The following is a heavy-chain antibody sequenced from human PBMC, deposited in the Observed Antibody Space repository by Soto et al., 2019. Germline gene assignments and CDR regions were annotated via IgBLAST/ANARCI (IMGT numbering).Heavy chain of an antibody. CDR1: GFTFSSYA. Sequence: GESLKISCAASGFTFSSYAMSWVRQAPGKGLEWVSAISGSGGSTYYADSVKGRFTISRDNSKNTLYLQMNSLRAEDTAVYYCAKDHYDFWSGYPPGYYGMDVWGQGTTVTVSS. CDR2: ISGSGGST. D-gene: IGHD3-3*01. J-gene: IGHJ6*02. V-gene: IGHV3-23*01. CDR3: AKDHYDFWSGYPPGYYGMDV.